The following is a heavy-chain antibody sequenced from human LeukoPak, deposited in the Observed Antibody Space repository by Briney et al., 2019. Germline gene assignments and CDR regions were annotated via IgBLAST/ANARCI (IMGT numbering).Heavy chain of an antibody. CDR1: GFTFSNAW. V-gene: IGHV3-15*01. J-gene: IGHJ4*02. CDR2: ITAGGAT. Sequence: GGSLRLSCVASGFTFSNAWMNWVRQAPGKGLEWLGRITAGGATDYAAPVKGRFTISRDNSENTLYLQVNNLKTEDTAVYYCTSNRILSTAVTTWYWGQGTLVTVSS. D-gene: IGHD4-17*01. CDR3: TSNRILSTAVTTWY.